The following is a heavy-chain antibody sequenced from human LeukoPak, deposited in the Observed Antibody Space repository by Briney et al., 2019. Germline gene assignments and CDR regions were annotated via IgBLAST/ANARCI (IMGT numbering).Heavy chain of an antibody. CDR3: TRPYYYGSGSTPH. CDR2: IKNDGSST. V-gene: IGHV3-74*01. D-gene: IGHD3-10*01. CDR1: GLTLSNYW. J-gene: IGHJ4*02. Sequence: GGSLRLSCAASGLTLSNYWMHWVRQAPGKGLVWVSRIKNDGSSTDYGDSVKGRFTISRDNAKNTLYLQMNSLRAEDTAVYYCTRPYYYGSGSTPHWGQGTLVTVSS.